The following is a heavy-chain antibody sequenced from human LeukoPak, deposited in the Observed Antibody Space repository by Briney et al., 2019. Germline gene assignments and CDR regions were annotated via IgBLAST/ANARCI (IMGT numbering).Heavy chain of an antibody. D-gene: IGHD6-6*01. CDR1: GGTFSSYA. V-gene: IGHV1-69*05. CDR2: IIPIFGTA. J-gene: IGHJ6*03. CDR3: ARDYPRIAARPAYSGYMDV. Sequence: SVKVSRKGSGGTFSSYAISWARQAPGQGLEWMGGIIPIFGTANYAKQFQGRVTITTDESTSTAYMELSSLRSEDTAVYYCARDYPRIAARPAYSGYMDVWGKGTTVTVSS.